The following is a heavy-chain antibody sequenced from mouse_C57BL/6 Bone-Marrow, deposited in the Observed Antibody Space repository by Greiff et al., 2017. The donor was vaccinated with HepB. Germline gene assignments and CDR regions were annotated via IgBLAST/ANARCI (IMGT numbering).Heavy chain of an antibody. CDR1: GFTFSSYA. V-gene: IGHV5-4*01. CDR2: ISDGGSYT. CDR3: ARDRLPYYFDY. J-gene: IGHJ2*01. Sequence: EVQGVESGGGLVKPGGSLKLSCAASGFTFSSYAMSWVRQTPEKRLEWVATISDGGSYTYYPDNVKGRFTISRDNAKNNLYLQMSHLKSEDTAMYYCARDRLPYYFDYWGQGTTLTVSS. D-gene: IGHD2-2*01.